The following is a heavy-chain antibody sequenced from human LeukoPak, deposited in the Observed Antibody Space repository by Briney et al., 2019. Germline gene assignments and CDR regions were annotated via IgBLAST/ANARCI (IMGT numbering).Heavy chain of an antibody. V-gene: IGHV4-34*01. CDR2: ISHSGRT. D-gene: IGHD3-22*01. J-gene: IGHJ4*02. CDR1: GGSFSDHY. Sequence: SETLSLTCAVCGGSFSDHYWSWIRQPPGKGLEWIGEISHSGRTDYNPSLKSRVTMSVDTSKYLFSLNLTSMTAADTAVYYCARGPRTGDSGGYLNYWGRGTLVTVSS. CDR3: ARGPRTGDSGGYLNY.